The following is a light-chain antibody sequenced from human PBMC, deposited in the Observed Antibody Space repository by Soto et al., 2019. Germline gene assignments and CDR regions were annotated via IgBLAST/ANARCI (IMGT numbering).Light chain of an antibody. V-gene: IGLV2-14*01. CDR1: SSDVGGYNY. CDR3: SSYTSSSTLLYV. CDR2: DVS. Sequence: QSAVTQPRTVSGSPGQSFTISCTGTSSDVGGYNYVSWYQQHPGKAPKLMIYDVSNRPSGVSNRFSGSKSGNTASLTISGLQAEDEADYYCSSYTSSSTLLYVFGTGTKVTVL. J-gene: IGLJ1*01.